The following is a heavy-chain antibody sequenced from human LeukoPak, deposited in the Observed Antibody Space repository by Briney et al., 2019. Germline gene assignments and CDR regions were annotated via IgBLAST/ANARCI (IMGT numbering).Heavy chain of an antibody. CDR2: INGDGSGT. V-gene: IGHV3-74*01. CDR3: ARERRGAFDI. CDR1: GFTFSSYW. Sequence: GGSLRLSCAASGFTFSSYWMHWVRQAPGKGLVWVSRINGDGSGTSYADSVKGRFTISRDNAKNTLYLQMDSLRAEDTAVYYCARERRGAFDIWGQGTMVTVSS. D-gene: IGHD1-1*01. J-gene: IGHJ3*02.